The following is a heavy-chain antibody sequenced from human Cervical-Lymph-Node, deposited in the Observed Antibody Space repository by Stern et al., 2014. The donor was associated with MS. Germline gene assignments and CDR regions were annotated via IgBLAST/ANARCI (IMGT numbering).Heavy chain of an antibody. CDR3: ARIGRSYYYYHGLDV. J-gene: IGHJ6*02. CDR1: GYTFTSYD. D-gene: IGHD1-26*01. Sequence: QVQLMQSGADVKKPGASVKVSCKASGYTFTSYDINWVRQATGQGLEWMAWMDPTTGNTAYEQKFQGRLTMTWDTAISTAYMELSSLTSEDTAVYYCARIGRSYYYYHGLDVWGQGTAVTVSS. CDR2: MDPTTGNT. V-gene: IGHV1-8*01.